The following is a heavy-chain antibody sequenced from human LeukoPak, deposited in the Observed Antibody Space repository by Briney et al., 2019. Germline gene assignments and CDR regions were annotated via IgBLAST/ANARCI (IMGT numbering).Heavy chain of an antibody. J-gene: IGHJ6*02. CDR2: INHSGST. CDR1: GGSFSGYY. D-gene: IGHD3-10*01. V-gene: IGHV4-34*01. Sequence: PSETLSLTCAVYGGSFSGYYWSWIRQPPGKGLEWIGEINHSGSTNYKPSLKSRVTISVDTSKNQFSLKLSSVTAADTAVYYCAGGPHYYGSGRPNYYYYYGMDVWGQGTTVTVSS. CDR3: AGGPHYYGSGRPNYYYYYGMDV.